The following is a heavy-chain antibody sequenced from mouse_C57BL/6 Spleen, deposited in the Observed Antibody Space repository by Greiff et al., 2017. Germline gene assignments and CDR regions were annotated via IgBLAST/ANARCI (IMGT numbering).Heavy chain of an antibody. CDR2: INPNNGGT. Sequence: EVQLQQSGPELVKPGASVKISCKASGYTFTDYYMNWVKQSHGKSLEWIGDINPNNGGTSYNQKFKGKATLTVDKSSSTAYMELRSLTSEDSAVYYCASGGDFDRGLGYYDWFAYWGQGTLVTVSA. V-gene: IGHV1-26*01. CDR3: ASGGDFDRGLGYYDWFAY. CDR1: GYTFTDYY. J-gene: IGHJ3*01. D-gene: IGHD2-3*01.